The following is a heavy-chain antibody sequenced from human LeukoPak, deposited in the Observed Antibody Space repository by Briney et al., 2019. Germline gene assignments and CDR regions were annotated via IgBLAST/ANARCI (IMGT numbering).Heavy chain of an antibody. Sequence: PSETLSLTCTVSGDSINTKNYYWGWIRQPPGKGLEWIGSIYYSGNTYYNPSLKSRVTLSIDTSKNQFSLRLSSVTAADTAAYHCARHSYGTFDYWGQGTLVTVSS. CDR1: GDSINTKNYY. J-gene: IGHJ4*02. CDR3: ARHSYGTFDY. V-gene: IGHV4-39*01. D-gene: IGHD5-18*01. CDR2: IYYSGNT.